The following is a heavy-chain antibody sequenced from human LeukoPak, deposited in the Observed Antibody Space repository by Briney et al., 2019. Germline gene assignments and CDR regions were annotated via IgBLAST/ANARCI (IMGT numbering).Heavy chain of an antibody. CDR2: INPNTGNP. CDR1: GYTFTDYA. V-gene: IGHV7-4-1*02. Sequence: ASVTVSFKASGYTFTDYAMNWVRQAPGQGLEWMGWINPNTGNPTYVQGFTGRFVFSLDTSVSTAYLQISSLKADDTAVYYCARAYQRLGGLSFPDQWGQGTLVTVSS. J-gene: IGHJ5*02. D-gene: IGHD3-16*02. CDR3: ARAYQRLGGLSFPDQ.